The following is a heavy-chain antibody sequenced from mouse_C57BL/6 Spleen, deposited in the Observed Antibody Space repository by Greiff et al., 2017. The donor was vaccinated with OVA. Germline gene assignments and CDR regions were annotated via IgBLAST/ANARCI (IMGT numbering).Heavy chain of an antibody. J-gene: IGHJ4*01. Sequence: EVQRVESGGGLVQPKGSLKLSCAASGFSFNTYAMNWVRQAPGKGLEWVARIRSKSNNYATYYADSVKDRFTISRDDSESMLYLQMNNLKTEDTAMYYCVRHEGEIYYGNYGAMDYWGQGTSVTVSS. D-gene: IGHD2-1*01. CDR1: GFSFNTYA. CDR2: IRSKSNNYAT. CDR3: VRHEGEIYYGNYGAMDY. V-gene: IGHV10-1*01.